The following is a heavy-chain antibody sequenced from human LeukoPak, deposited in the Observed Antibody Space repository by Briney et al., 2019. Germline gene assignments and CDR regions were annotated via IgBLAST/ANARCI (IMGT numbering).Heavy chain of an antibody. CDR1: GGTFSSYA. CDR3: ARGPERRYYYGSGSSGMDV. Sequence: SVKVSCKASGGTFSSYAISWVRQAPGQGLEWMGRIIPILGIANYAQKFQGRVTITRDTSASTAYMELSSLRSEDTAVYYCARGPERRYYYGSGSSGMDVWGQGTTVTVSS. CDR2: IIPILGIA. J-gene: IGHJ6*02. V-gene: IGHV1-69*04. D-gene: IGHD3-10*01.